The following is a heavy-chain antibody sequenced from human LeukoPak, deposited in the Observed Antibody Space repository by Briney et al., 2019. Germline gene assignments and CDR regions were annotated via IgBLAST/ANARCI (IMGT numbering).Heavy chain of an antibody. CDR3: AKDNGDSDTYYFEN. J-gene: IGHJ4*02. V-gene: IGHV1-69*04. D-gene: IGHD2-15*01. CDR2: TVPVLGIA. CDR1: VGTFRNYA. Sequence: GSSVKVSCKVSVGTFRNYAISWVRQAPGHGPEWMGRTVPVLGIAIHAQKFQGRVTITADKSTATAYMELSGLRSDDTAVYYCAKDNGDSDTYYFENWGQGTLVTVSS.